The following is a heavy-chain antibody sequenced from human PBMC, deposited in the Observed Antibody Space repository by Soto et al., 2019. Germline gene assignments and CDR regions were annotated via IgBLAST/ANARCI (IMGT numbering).Heavy chain of an antibody. V-gene: IGHV4-59*08. J-gene: IGHJ5*02. CDR3: AGKYYDILTGPDNWFDP. CDR2: IYYSGST. D-gene: IGHD3-9*01. Sequence: PSETLSLTCTVSGGSISSYYWSWIRQPPGKGLEWIGYIYYSGSTNYNPSLKSRVTISVDTSKNQFSLKLSSVTAADTAVYYCAGKYYDILTGPDNWFDPWGQGTLVTVS. CDR1: GGSISSYY.